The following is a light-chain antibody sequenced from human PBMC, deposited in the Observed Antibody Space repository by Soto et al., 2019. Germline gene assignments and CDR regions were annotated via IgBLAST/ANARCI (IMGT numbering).Light chain of an antibody. CDR3: QTWDSNSVV. CDR2: QDS. CDR1: KLGDKF. V-gene: IGLV3-1*01. Sequence: SYELTQPPSVSVSPGQTASITCSGDKLGDKFACWYQQRPGQSPVLVIYQDSERPSGIPERFSGSNSGNTATLTISGTQAMDEADYYCQTWDSNSVVFGGGPKVTVL. J-gene: IGLJ2*01.